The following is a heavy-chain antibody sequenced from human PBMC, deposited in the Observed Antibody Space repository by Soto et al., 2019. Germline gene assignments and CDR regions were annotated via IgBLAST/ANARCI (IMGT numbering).Heavy chain of an antibody. J-gene: IGHJ4*02. CDR3: ARVGGFGATTIDY. D-gene: IGHD3-10*01. Sequence: QVQLQESGPGLVKPSQTLSLTCTVSGGSISSGDYYWSWIRQPPGKGLEWIGYIYYSGSTYYNPSRESRVTISVDTSKTQFSLKLSSVTAADTAVYYCARVGGFGATTIDYWGQGTLVTVSS. CDR2: IYYSGST. CDR1: GGSISSGDYY. V-gene: IGHV4-30-4*01.